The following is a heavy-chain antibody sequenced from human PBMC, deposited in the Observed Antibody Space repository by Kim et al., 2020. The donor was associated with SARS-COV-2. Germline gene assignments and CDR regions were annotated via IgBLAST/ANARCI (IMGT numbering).Heavy chain of an antibody. CDR3: ARVMPGYYDSSGYGFDY. CDR1: GGSISSGGYY. J-gene: IGHJ4*02. D-gene: IGHD3-22*01. Sequence: SETLSLTCTVSGGSISSGGYYWSWIRQHPGKGLEWIGYIYYSGSTYYNPSLKSRVTISVDTSKNQFSLKLSSVTAADTAVYYCARVMPGYYDSSGYGFDYWGQGTLVTVSS. CDR2: IYYSGST. V-gene: IGHV4-31*03.